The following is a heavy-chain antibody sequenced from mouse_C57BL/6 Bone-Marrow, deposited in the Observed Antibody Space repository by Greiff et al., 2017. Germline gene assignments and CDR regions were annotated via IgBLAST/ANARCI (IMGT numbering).Heavy chain of an antibody. CDR1: GFNIKDDY. D-gene: IGHD2-5*01. CDR3: TMLYSNYWYFDV. Sequence: VQLQQSGAELVRPGASVKLSCTASGFNIKDDYMHWVKQRPEQGLEWIGWIDPENGDTEYASKFQGKATITADTSSNTAYLQLSSLTSEDTAVYYCTMLYSNYWYFDVWGTGTTVTVSS. J-gene: IGHJ1*03. CDR2: IDPENGDT. V-gene: IGHV14-4*01.